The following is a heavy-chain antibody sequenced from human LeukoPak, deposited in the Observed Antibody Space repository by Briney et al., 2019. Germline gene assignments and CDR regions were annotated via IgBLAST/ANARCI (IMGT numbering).Heavy chain of an antibody. CDR2: INHSGST. J-gene: IGHJ4*02. D-gene: IGHD3-3*01. V-gene: IGHV4-34*01. CDR3: ASANDYDFWSGYYWD. CDR1: GGSFNGYY. Sequence: SETLSLTCAVYGGSFNGYYWSWIRQPPGKGLEWIGEINHSGSTNYNPSLKSLVTISVDTSKNQFSLKLSSVTAADTAVYYCASANDYDFWSGYYWDWGQGTLVTVSS.